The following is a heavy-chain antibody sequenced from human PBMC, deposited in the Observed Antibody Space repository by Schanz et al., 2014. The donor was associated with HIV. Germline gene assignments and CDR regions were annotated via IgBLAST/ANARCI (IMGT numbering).Heavy chain of an antibody. J-gene: IGHJ6*02. Sequence: QVKLVESGGGVVQPGRSLRLSCAASGFTFSRYGMHWVRQSPGKGLEWVAVIWYDGSKKYYADSVKGRFTISRDRSKNMVYLQMNSLSAEDTAVYYCAREGSNYYGSGSYYKTYGMDAWGQGTTVTVSS. CDR1: GFTFSRYG. CDR2: IWYDGSKK. D-gene: IGHD3-10*01. CDR3: AREGSNYYGSGSYYKTYGMDA. V-gene: IGHV3-33*01.